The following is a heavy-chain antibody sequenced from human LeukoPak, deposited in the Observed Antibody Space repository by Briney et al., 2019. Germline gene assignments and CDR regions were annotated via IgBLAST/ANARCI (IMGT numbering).Heavy chain of an antibody. D-gene: IGHD2-8*01. J-gene: IGHJ6*02. CDR1: GGSISSYY. CDR3: ARELGGRFCTNGVCLGYGMDV. V-gene: IGHV4-4*07. CDR2: IYTSGST. Sequence: SSETLSLTCTVSGGSISSYYWSWIRQPAGKGLEWIGRIYTSGSTNYNPSLKSRVTMSVDTSKNQFSLKLSSVAAADTAVYYCARELGGRFCTNGVCLGYGMDVWGQGTTVTVSS.